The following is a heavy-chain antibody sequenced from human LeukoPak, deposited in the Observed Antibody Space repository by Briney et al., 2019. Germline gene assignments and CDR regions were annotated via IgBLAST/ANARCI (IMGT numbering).Heavy chain of an antibody. Sequence: ASVKVSGKASGYACTGYYMHWVRQAPGQGLEWMGWINPNSGGTNYAQKFQGRVTMTRDTSISTAYMELSRLRSDDTAVYYCARVAGIASAGNFDYWGQGTLVTVSS. D-gene: IGHD6-13*01. CDR3: ARVAGIASAGNFDY. CDR1: GYACTGYY. CDR2: INPNSGGT. J-gene: IGHJ4*02. V-gene: IGHV1-2*02.